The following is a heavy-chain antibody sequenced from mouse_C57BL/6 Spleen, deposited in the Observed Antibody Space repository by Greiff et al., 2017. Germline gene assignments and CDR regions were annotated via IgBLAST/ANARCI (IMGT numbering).Heavy chain of an antibody. CDR2: IYPGSGST. V-gene: IGHV1-55*01. CDR3: ARSGLDYAMDY. D-gene: IGHD2-4*01. Sequence: QVQLQQPGAELVKPGASVKMSCKASGYTFTSYWITWVKQRPGQGLEWIGDIYPGSGSTNYNEKFKSKATLTVATSSSTAYMQLSSLTSEDSAVFYCARSGLDYAMDYWGQGTSVTVSS. J-gene: IGHJ4*01. CDR1: GYTFTSYW.